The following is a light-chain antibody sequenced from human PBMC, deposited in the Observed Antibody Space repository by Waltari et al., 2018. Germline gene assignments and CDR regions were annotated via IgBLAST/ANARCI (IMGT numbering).Light chain of an antibody. J-gene: IGKJ3*01. Sequence: DIQMTQSPSSLSASVGDRVTITCRASQGISNSLAWYQQKPGKAPKLLLYAASTLESGVPSRFSGSGSGTDYTLTISSLQPEDVATYYCQQYYSIPPVTFGPGTRVDFK. CDR3: QQYYSIPPVT. CDR2: AAS. CDR1: QGISNS. V-gene: IGKV1-NL1*01.